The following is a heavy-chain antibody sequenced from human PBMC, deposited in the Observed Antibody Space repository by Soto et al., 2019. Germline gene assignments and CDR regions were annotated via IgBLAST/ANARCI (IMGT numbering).Heavy chain of an antibody. J-gene: IGHJ6*04. V-gene: IGHV1-18*01. CDR3: ARDHIMIRGVNPHHGMDV. CDR1: REGFTSYG. D-gene: IGHD3-10*01. CDR2: ISAYNGNT. Sequence: ASVEVTFEESREGFTSYGIRWVRQAPGKGLEWMGWISAYNGNTNYAQKLQGRVTMTTDTSTSTAYMELRSLRSDDTAVYYCARDHIMIRGVNPHHGMDVWVNGTTVTVSP.